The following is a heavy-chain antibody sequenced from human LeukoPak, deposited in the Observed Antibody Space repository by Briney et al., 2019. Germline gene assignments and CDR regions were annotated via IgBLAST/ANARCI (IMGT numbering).Heavy chain of an antibody. CDR2: INPSGGST. CDR3: ARDWNFWSGPGDFDY. D-gene: IGHD3-3*01. Sequence: ASVKVSCKASGYTFTSYYMHWVRQAPGQGLEWMGIINPSGGSTSYAQKFQGRVTMTRDTSMSTVYMELSSLRSEDTAVYYCARDWNFWSGPGDFDYWGQGTLVTVSS. CDR1: GYTFTSYY. J-gene: IGHJ4*02. V-gene: IGHV1-46*01.